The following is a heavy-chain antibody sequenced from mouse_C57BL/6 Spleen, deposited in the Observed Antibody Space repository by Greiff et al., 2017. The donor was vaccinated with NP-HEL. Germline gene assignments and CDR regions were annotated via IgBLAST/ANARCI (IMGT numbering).Heavy chain of an antibody. V-gene: IGHV1-15*01. CDR3: TRLGYPSWFAY. CDR2: IDPETGGT. CDR1: GYTFTDYE. Sequence: VQLQQSGAELVRPGASVTLSCKASGYTFTDYEMHWVKQTPVHGLEWIGAIDPETGGTAYNQKFKGKAILTADKSSSTAYMELRSLTSEDSAVYYCTRLGYPSWFAYWGQGTLVTVSA. D-gene: IGHD2-2*01. J-gene: IGHJ3*01.